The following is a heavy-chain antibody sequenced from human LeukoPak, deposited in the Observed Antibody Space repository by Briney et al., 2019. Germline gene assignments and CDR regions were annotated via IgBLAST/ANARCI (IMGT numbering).Heavy chain of an antibody. J-gene: IGHJ4*02. V-gene: IGHV3-23*01. CDR3: AKSPNYYDSSGFDY. CDR1: GFTFSSYA. D-gene: IGHD3-22*01. Sequence: GGSLRLSCAASGFTFSSYAMSWVRQAPGKGLEWVSAISGSGGSTYYADPVKGRFTISRDNSKNTLYLQMNSLRAEDTAVYYCAKSPNYYDSSGFDYWGQGTLVTVSS. CDR2: ISGSGGST.